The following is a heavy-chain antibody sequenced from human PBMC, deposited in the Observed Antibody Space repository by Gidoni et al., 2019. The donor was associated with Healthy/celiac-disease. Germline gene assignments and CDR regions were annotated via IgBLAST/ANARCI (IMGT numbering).Heavy chain of an antibody. J-gene: IGHJ6*02. D-gene: IGHD4-17*01. CDR3: ARGSHLDYGGNSGGPPAPIYYYYGMDV. V-gene: IGHV1-46*03. CDR2: INTSGGST. CDR1: GYTFTSYY. Sequence: VQLVQSGAEVKKPGASVKVSCKASGYTFTSYYMHWVRQAPGQGLEWMGIINTSGGSTSYEQKCQGRVNMTRDTSTSTVYMELSSLRSEDTAVYYCARGSHLDYGGNSGGPPAPIYYYYGMDVWGQGTTVTVSS.